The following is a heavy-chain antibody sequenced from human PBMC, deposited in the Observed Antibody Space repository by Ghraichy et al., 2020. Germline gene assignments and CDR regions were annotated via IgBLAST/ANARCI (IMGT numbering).Heavy chain of an antibody. D-gene: IGHD3-10*01. CDR1: EFTFDGYP. J-gene: IGHJ5*02. CDR3: ARDPLHGALDL. Sequence: GGSLRLSCAVSEFTFDGYPMTWVRQAPGKGLEWVSTLGADGRSTFYADSVKGRFTISRDNAKNSLFLQMNSLRAEDTAVYYCARDPLHGALDLWGQGTLVTVSS. V-gene: IGHV3-23*01. CDR2: LGADGRST.